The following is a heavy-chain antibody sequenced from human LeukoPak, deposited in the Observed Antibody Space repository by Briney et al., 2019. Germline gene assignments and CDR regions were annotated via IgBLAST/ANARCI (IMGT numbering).Heavy chain of an antibody. D-gene: IGHD2-15*01. V-gene: IGHV3-23*01. Sequence: GGSLRLSCAASGFTFSSYAMTWVRQAPREGLEWVSSISSTGGSTFYADSVKGRFTISRDNSKNTLYLQMNSLRAEDTAIYYCAKEREAYCSGGSCYGSDKLFPADYWGQGTLVTVSS. CDR3: AKEREAYCSGGSCYGSDKLFPADY. CDR1: GFTFSSYA. CDR2: ISSTGGST. J-gene: IGHJ4*02.